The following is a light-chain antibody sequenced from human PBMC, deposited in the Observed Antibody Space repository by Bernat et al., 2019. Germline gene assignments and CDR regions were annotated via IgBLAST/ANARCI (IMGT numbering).Light chain of an antibody. CDR1: SSDIGGYNY. Sequence: QSALTQPPSASGSPGQSVTISCTGTSSDIGGYNYVSWYQQHPGKAPKLIIYEVTQRPSGVPDRFSGSKSGNTASLTVSGPQPDDEADYYCGSYTGINNCVFGTGTKVTVL. V-gene: IGLV2-8*01. CDR3: GSYTGINNCV. CDR2: EVT. J-gene: IGLJ1*01.